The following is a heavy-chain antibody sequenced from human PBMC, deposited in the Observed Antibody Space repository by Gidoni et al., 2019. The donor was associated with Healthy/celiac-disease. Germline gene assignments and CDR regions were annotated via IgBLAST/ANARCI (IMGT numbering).Heavy chain of an antibody. D-gene: IGHD2-2*01. V-gene: IGHV3-15*07. CDR1: GFTFSNAW. Sequence: EVQLVESGGGLVKPGGSLRLSCAASGFTFSNAWMNWVRQAQGQGLEWVGRIKSKTDGGTTDYAAPVKGRFTISRDDSKNTLYLQMNSLKTEDTAVYYCRKDSPSLGYCSSTSCYGSKGEDYYYMDVWGKGTTVTVSS. J-gene: IGHJ6*03. CDR2: IKSKTDGGTT. CDR3: RKDSPSLGYCSSTSCYGSKGEDYYYMDV.